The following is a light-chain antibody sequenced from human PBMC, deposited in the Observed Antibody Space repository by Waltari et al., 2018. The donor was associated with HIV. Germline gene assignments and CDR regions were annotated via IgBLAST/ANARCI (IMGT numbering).Light chain of an antibody. CDR1: SSNIGSKS. V-gene: IGLV1-44*01. CDR3: AAWEGSLNGVV. J-gene: IGLJ2*01. CDR2: TNE. Sequence: QSVVTQPPSASGTPGQRVTISCSGSSSNIGSKSVNWYQQLPGTAPKLLIYTNETRPSGVRDRFSGSKSSTSASLASSGVQSEDEADYYCAAWEGSLNGVVFGGGTKLTVL.